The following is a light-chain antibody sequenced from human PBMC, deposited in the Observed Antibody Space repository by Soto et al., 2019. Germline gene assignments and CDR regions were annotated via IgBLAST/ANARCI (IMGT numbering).Light chain of an antibody. CDR2: DTY. CDR3: GAWDGRLGGV. J-gene: IGLJ2*01. V-gene: IGLV1-51*01. Sequence: QSVLTQPPSLSAAPGQSVTISCSGNSSNIGNNYVAWYQLLPGTAPKLLIYDTYKRPSGIPDRFSASKSGTSATLAITGLQAADEADYYCGAWDGRLGGVFGGGTKLT. CDR1: SSNIGNNY.